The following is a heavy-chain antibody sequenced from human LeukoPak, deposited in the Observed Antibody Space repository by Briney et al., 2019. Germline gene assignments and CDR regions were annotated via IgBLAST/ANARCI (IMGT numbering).Heavy chain of an antibody. D-gene: IGHD6-13*01. CDR1: GGSISTYY. CDR3: ARVLGYSSSWYADWYFDL. Sequence: SETLSLTCTVSGGSISTYYWSWIRQPVGKGLEWIGHIKTSGSTHYNPSLRSRITMSVDTSKNQFSLKLSSVTAADTAVYYCARVLGYSSSWYADWYFDLWGRGTLVTVSS. CDR2: IKTSGST. J-gene: IGHJ2*01. V-gene: IGHV4-4*07.